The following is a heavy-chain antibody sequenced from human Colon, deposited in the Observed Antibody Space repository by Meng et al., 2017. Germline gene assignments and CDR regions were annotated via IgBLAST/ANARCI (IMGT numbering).Heavy chain of an antibody. Sequence: VHVAQPGPRRRKATQTREPTLANSGDSASSNRAAWNWVRQSPPRGLEWLGTTYYRSKWYKDYAVTVKTRITINPDTSKNQFSLQLNSVTPEDTAVYYCARDQRLTSNWGLGWSFDYWGQGTLVTVSS. D-gene: IGHD7-27*01. J-gene: IGHJ4*02. CDR3: ARDQRLTSNWGLGWSFDY. CDR2: TYYRSKWYK. CDR1: GDSASSNRAA. V-gene: IGHV6-1*01.